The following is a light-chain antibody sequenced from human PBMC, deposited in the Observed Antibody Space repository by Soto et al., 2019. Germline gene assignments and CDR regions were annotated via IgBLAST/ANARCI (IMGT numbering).Light chain of an antibody. J-gene: IGKJ2*01. CDR2: GAS. CDR3: QQYGSAPQT. CDR1: QSVSSSY. Sequence: EIVLTQSPGTLSLSPGERTTLSCRASQSVSSSYLARYQQKPGQAPRLLIYGASSRATGIPDRFSGSGSGTDFTLTISRLEPEDFGVYYCQQYGSAPQTFGQGTKLEIK. V-gene: IGKV3-20*01.